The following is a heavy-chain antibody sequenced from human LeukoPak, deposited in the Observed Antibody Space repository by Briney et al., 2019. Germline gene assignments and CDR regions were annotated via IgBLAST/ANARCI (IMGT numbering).Heavy chain of an antibody. CDR1: GGSVSSGSYY. CDR3: ARVWGYGSYFDY. V-gene: IGHV4-61*01. CDR2: IYYSGST. D-gene: IGHD3-16*01. J-gene: IGHJ4*02. Sequence: SETLSLTCTVSGGSVSSGSYYWSWIRQPPGKGLEWIGYIYYSGSTNYNPSLKSRVTISVDTSKNQFSLKLSSVTAADTAVYYRARVWGYGSYFDYWGQGTLVTVSS.